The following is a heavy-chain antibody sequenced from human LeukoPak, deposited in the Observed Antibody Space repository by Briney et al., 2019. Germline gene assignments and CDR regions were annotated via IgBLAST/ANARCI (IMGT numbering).Heavy chain of an antibody. V-gene: IGHV4-30-2*01. CDR1: GGSISSGGYS. CDR3: ARGRGDILTGYYYFDY. Sequence: SQTLSLTCAVSGGSISSGGYSWSWIRQPPGKGLEWIGYIYHSGSTYYNPSLKSRVTISVDRSKNQFSLKPSSVTAADTAVYYCARGRGDILTGYYYFDYWGQGTLVTVSS. CDR2: IYHSGST. J-gene: IGHJ4*02. D-gene: IGHD3-9*01.